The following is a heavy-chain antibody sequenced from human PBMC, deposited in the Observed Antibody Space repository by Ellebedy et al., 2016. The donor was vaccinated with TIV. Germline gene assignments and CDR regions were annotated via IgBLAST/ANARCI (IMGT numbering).Heavy chain of an antibody. Sequence: GGSLRLSCAASGFTVSTNYMSWVRQAPGKGLEWVSIIYAGGSTYYSDSVKGRFAISSDNSKNTLYLQMNSLRGEDTAVYYCARDLDWTHVDWGQGTLVTVSS. D-gene: IGHD3/OR15-3a*01. CDR1: GFTVSTNY. J-gene: IGHJ4*02. V-gene: IGHV3-53*01. CDR2: IYAGGST. CDR3: ARDLDWTHVD.